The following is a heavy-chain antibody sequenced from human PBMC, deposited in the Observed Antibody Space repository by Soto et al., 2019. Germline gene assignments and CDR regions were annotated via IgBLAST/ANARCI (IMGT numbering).Heavy chain of an antibody. CDR2: IYYSGST. J-gene: IGHJ6*02. D-gene: IGHD3-10*01. Sequence: SETLSLTCTVSGGSISSGDYYWSWIRQPPGKGLEWIGYIYYSGSTYYNPSLKSRVTISVDTSKNQFSLKLSSVTAADTAVYYCARANGSGSYGYYYGMDVWGQGTTVTVS. V-gene: IGHV4-30-4*01. CDR3: ARANGSGSYGYYYGMDV. CDR1: GGSISSGDYY.